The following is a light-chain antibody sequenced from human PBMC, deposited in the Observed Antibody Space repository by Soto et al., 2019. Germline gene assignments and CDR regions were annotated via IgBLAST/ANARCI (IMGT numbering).Light chain of an antibody. V-gene: IGLV2-14*01. Sequence: QSALTQPASVSGSPGQSITISCTGTSRDVGDYDYVSWYQQHPGKAPKLMIYEVTYRPSGVSNRFSASKSGNTASLTISGLQAEDEADYYCSSYASSNTMVFGGGTKLTVL. CDR3: SSYASSNTMV. J-gene: IGLJ2*01. CDR2: EVT. CDR1: SRDVGDYDY.